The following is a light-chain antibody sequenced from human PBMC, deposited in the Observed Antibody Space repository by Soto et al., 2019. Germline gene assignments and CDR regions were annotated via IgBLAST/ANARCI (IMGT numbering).Light chain of an antibody. J-gene: IGLJ1*01. V-gene: IGLV2-11*01. CDR3: SSYAGTSYV. Sequence: QSALAKPRSVSGSPGQSVTISCTGTNSDVGGYNYVSWYQQHPGKAPKLILYDVNKGPSGVPDRFSGSKSGNTASLTISGLRAEDEAEYYCSSYAGTSYVFGTGTKLTVL. CDR2: DVN. CDR1: NSDVGGYNY.